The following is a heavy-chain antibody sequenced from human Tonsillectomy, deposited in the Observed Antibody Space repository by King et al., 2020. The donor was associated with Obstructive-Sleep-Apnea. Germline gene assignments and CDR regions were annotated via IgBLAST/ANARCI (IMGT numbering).Heavy chain of an antibody. CDR3: ARKVEMATIFGY. J-gene: IGHJ4*02. Sequence: VQLVESGGGLVQPGWSLRLACAASGFTVSSYSMNWVRQAPGKGLEWVSYISSSSSTIYYADSVKGRFTNSRDNAKNSLYLQMNSLRAEDTAVYYCARKVEMATIFGYWGQGTLVTVSS. CDR2: ISSSSSTI. CDR1: GFTVSSYS. D-gene: IGHD5-24*01. V-gene: IGHV3-48*04.